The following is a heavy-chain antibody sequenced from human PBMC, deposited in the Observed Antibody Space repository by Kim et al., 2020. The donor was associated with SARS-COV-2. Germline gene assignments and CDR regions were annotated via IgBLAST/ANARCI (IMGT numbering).Heavy chain of an antibody. V-gene: IGHV4-39*01. D-gene: IGHD6-13*01. CDR1: GGSISSSSYY. J-gene: IGHJ5*02. CDR2: IYYSGGT. CDR3: ARPNSLDYSSSWYNVVWFDP. Sequence: SETLSLTCTVSGGSISSSSYYWGWIRQPPGKGLEWIGSIYYSGGTYYNPSLKSRVTISVDTSKNQFSLKLSSVTAADTAVYYCARPNSLDYSSSWYNVVWFDPWGQGTLVTVSS.